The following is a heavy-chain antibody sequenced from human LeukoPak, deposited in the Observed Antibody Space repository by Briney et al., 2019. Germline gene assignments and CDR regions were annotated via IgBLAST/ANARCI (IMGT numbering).Heavy chain of an antibody. Sequence: GGSLRLSCAASGFTFSSYSMNWVRQAPGKGLEWVSYISSSSSTIYYADSVKGRFTISRDNAKNSLYLQMNSLRAEDTAVYYCASTKRRANYDIFLGRWFDPWGQGTLVTVSS. CDR2: ISSSSSTI. CDR3: ASTKRRANYDIFLGRWFDP. J-gene: IGHJ5*02. CDR1: GFTFSSYS. V-gene: IGHV3-48*04. D-gene: IGHD3-9*01.